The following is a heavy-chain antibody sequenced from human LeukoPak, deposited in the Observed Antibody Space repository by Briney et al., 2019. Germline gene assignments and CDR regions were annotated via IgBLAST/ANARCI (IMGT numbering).Heavy chain of an antibody. CDR3: IRENPQQGSEDY. J-gene: IGHJ4*02. CDR1: GASISSGSYY. CDR2: IYYSGST. D-gene: IGHD3-10*01. V-gene: IGHV4-39*07. Sequence: LETLSLTCTVSGASISSGSYYWGWIRQPPGKGLEWIGTIYYSGSTYYNPSLKSRLTISVDTSRNQFSLRLSSVTAADTAVYYCIRENPQQGSEDYWGQGTLVTVSS.